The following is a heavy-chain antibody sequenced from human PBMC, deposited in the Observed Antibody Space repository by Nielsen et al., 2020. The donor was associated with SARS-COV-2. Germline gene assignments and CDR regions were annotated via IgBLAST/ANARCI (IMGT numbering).Heavy chain of an antibody. J-gene: IGHJ4*02. CDR2: IKQDGSEK. CDR1: GFTFRSYS. Sequence: GESLKISCAGSGFTFRSYSMNWVRQAPGKGLEWVANIKQDGSEKYYVDSVKGRFTISRDNAKNSLYLQMNSLRAEDTAVYYCAKDARGYSYGYYIDYWGQGTLVTVSS. CDR3: AKDARGYSYGYYIDY. V-gene: IGHV3-7*01. D-gene: IGHD5-18*01.